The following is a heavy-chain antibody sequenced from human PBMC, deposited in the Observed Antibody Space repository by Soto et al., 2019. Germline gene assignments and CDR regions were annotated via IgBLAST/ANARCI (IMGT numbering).Heavy chain of an antibody. CDR1: GFTFDDYA. V-gene: IGHV3-9*01. D-gene: IGHD6-19*01. CDR3: AKDPLAVAVNDAFDI. CDR2: ISWNSGSI. Sequence: GGSLRLSSAASGFTFDDYAMHWVRQAPGKDLEWVSGISWNSGSIGYADSVKGRFTISRDNAKNSLYLQMNSLRAEDTALYYCAKDPLAVAVNDAFDIWGQGTMVTVSS. J-gene: IGHJ3*02.